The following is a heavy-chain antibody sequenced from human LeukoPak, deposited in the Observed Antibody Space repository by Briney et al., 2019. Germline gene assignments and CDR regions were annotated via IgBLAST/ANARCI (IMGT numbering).Heavy chain of an antibody. CDR2: IVVGSGNT. V-gene: IGHV1-58*01. Sequence: SVKVSCKASGFTFTSSAVQWVRQARGQRLEWMGWIVVGSGNTNYAQKFQERVTITRDMSTSTAYMELSSLRSEDTAVYYCAAVPIVVVTEDYWGQGTLVTVSS. J-gene: IGHJ4*02. CDR1: GFTFTSSA. D-gene: IGHD2-21*02. CDR3: AAVPIVVVTEDY.